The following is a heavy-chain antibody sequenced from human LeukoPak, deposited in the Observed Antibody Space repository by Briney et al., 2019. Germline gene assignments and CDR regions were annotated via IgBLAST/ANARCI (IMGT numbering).Heavy chain of an antibody. CDR2: IYTSGST. CDR1: GGSISSDNIY. V-gene: IGHV4-61*02. J-gene: IGHJ3*02. Sequence: SQTLSLTCTVSGGSISSDNIYWSWVRQPAGKGLEWIGRIYTSGSTNYNPSLESRVTISVDTSKNQLSLKLSSVTAADTAVYYCARRDAFDIWGQGTMVTVSS. CDR3: ARRDAFDI.